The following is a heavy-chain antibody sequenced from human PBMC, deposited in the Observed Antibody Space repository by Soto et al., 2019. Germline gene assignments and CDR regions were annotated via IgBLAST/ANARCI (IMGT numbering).Heavy chain of an antibody. Sequence: SVKVSCKASGFTFTSSAVQWVRQARGQRFEWIEWIVVGSGNTNYAQKYQERDTITREMSTSTAYMKLSSLRTEDTAVNYCEATGVVVAATGLFYYGMDVWGQGTTVTVSS. J-gene: IGHJ6*02. CDR3: EATGVVVAATGLFYYGMDV. CDR2: IVVGSGNT. D-gene: IGHD2-15*01. CDR1: GFTFTSSA. V-gene: IGHV1-58*01.